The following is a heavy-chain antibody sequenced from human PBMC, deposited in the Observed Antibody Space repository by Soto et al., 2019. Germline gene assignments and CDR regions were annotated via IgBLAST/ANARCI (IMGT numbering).Heavy chain of an antibody. CDR1: GGSISSYY. CDR2: IYYSGST. CDR3: ARDSSGWTPYYYYGMDV. V-gene: IGHV4-59*01. Sequence: KPWETLSLTCTVSGGSISSYYWSWIRQPPGKGLEWIGYIYYSGSTNYNPSLKSRVTISVDTSKNQFSLKLSSVTAADTAVYYCARDSSGWTPYYYYGMDVWGQGTTVTVSS. J-gene: IGHJ6*02. D-gene: IGHD6-19*01.